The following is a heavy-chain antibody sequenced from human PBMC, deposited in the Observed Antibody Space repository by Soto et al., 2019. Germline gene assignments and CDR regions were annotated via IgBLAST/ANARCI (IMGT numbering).Heavy chain of an antibody. CDR3: ARGPSADKVDY. CDR2: IYNGGNT. V-gene: IGHV4-30-4*01. CDR1: GGSISSDDYY. J-gene: IGHJ4*02. Sequence: QVHLQESGPGLVKPSQTLSLTCTVPGGSISSDDYYWSWIPQSTDKGLEWIWRIYNGGNTYSNPSLRRRITISVDTSKTQFSLKLSSVSAADTAVYYCARGPSADKVDYWGQGILVTVSS.